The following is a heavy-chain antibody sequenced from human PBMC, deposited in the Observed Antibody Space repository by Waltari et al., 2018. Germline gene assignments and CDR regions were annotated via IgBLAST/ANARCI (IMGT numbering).Heavy chain of an antibody. CDR1: GDSVSSQTAA. CDR3: ARDPPDGYTYFDY. CDR2: TYYRSRWYN. V-gene: IGHV6-1*01. Sequence: QVQLQQSGPGLVKPSQTLSLTCAISGDSVSSQTAAWNWIRQSPSRGLGWLGRTYYRSRWYNNYAVSVKSRITINQDTSKNQFSLQLSSVTPEDTAVYYCARDPPDGYTYFDYWGQGTLVTVSS. J-gene: IGHJ4*02. D-gene: IGHD3-16*01.